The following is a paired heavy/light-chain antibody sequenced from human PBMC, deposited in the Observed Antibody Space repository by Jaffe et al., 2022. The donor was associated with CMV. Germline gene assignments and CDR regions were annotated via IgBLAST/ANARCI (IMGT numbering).Heavy chain of an antibody. CDR3: ARSRGGTGIAAAGTTYYFDF. CDR2: IYYSGST. V-gene: IGHV4-59*08. J-gene: IGHJ4*02. Sequence: QVQLQESGPGLVKPSETLSLTCTVSGGSISDYYWSWIRQPPGKGLEWIGYIYYSGSTYYNPSLQSRVTISVDTSKNHFSLKLASVTAADTAMYYCARSRGGTGIAAAGTTYYFDFWGQGTLVTVSS. D-gene: IGHD6-13*01. CDR1: GGSISDYY.
Light chain of an antibody. CDR3: MQALQTCT. Sequence: DIVMTQSPLSLPVTPGEPASISCRSSQSLLQSNGYNYLDWYLQKPGQSPQLLIYLGSNRASGVPDRFSGSGSGTDFTLKISRVEAEDVGVYYCMQALQTCTFGQGTKVEIK. V-gene: IGKV2-28*01. CDR2: LGS. CDR1: QSLLQSNGYNY. J-gene: IGKJ1*01.